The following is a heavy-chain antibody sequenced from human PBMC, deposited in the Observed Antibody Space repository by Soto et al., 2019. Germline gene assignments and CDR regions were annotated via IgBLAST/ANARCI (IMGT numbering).Heavy chain of an antibody. CDR3: ARDRVRRSYYDSGSDFDY. V-gene: IGHV1-2*04. Sequence: QVQLVQSGAEVKKPGASVKVSCKASGYTFTGYYMHWMRQAPGQGLEWMGWINPNSGDTNYAQKFQGWVTMTRDTSISTAYMELRRLRSDDTAVYYCARDRVRRSYYDSGSDFDYWGQGTLVTVSS. CDR1: GYTFTGYY. D-gene: IGHD3-10*01. J-gene: IGHJ4*02. CDR2: INPNSGDT.